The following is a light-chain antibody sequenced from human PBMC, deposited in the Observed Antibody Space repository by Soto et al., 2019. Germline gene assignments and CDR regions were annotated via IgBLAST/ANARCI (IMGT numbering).Light chain of an antibody. Sequence: DIQMTQSPSSLSAFVGDRVTITCRASQSVSIYLNWYQQKPGKAPKLLIYAVSSLQGGVPSRFSGSGSGTDFTLTISSLQPEDSATYYCQQSYNTPRTFGQGTKVDI. CDR3: QQSYNTPRT. V-gene: IGKV1-39*01. CDR2: AVS. J-gene: IGKJ2*01. CDR1: QSVSIY.